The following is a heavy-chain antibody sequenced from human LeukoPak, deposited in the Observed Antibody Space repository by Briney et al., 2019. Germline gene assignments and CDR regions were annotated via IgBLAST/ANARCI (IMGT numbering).Heavy chain of an antibody. J-gene: IGHJ4*02. D-gene: IGHD3-9*01. Sequence: ASVKVSCKASGYTFTSYGISGVRQAPGQGLEWMGWISAYNDNTNYAQKLQGRVTMTTDTSTSTAYMELRSLRSDDTAVYYCARVHYDILTGYSYFGYWGQGTLVTVSS. CDR1: GYTFTSYG. V-gene: IGHV1-18*01. CDR2: ISAYNDNT. CDR3: ARVHYDILTGYSYFGY.